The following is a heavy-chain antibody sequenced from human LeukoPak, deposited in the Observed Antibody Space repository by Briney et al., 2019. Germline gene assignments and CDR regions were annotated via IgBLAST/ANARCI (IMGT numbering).Heavy chain of an antibody. CDR2: IYYSGST. CDR3: ARASRYSSGWYSWDGGYFQH. J-gene: IGHJ1*01. Sequence: SETLSLTCTVSGGSISSSSYYWGWIRQPPGKGLEWIGSIYYSGSTYYNPSLKCRVTISVDTAKNQFSLKLSSVTAADTAVYYCARASRYSSGWYSWDGGYFQHWGQGTLVTVSS. V-gene: IGHV4-39*07. CDR1: GGSISSSSYY. D-gene: IGHD6-19*01.